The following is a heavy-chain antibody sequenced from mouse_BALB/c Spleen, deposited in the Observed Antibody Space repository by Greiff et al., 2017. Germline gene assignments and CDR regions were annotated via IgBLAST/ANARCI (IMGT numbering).Heavy chain of an antibody. V-gene: IGHV1-5*01. J-gene: IGHJ2*01. CDR2: IYPGNSDT. CDR1: GYTFTSYW. Sequence: VQLQQSGTVLARPGASVKMSCKASGYTFTSYWMHWVKQRPGQGLEWIGAIYPGNSDTSYNQTFKGKAKLTAVTSTSTAYMELSSLTNEDSAVYYCTRYSQDYFDYWGQGTTLTVSS. D-gene: IGHD3-2*02. CDR3: TRYSQDYFDY.